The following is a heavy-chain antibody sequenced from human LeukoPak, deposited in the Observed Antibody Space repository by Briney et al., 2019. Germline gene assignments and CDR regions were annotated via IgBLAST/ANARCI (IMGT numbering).Heavy chain of an antibody. CDR2: IIPIFGTA. CDR1: GGTFSSYA. V-gene: IGHV1-69*05. D-gene: IGHD3-10*01. J-gene: IGHJ5*02. CDR3: ASSGPSINWFDP. Sequence: SVKVSCKASGGTFSSYAISWVRQAPGQGLEWMGGIIPIFGTANYAQKFQGRVTITTDESTSTAYMELSSLRSEDTAVYYCASSGPSINWFDPWGQGTLVTVSS.